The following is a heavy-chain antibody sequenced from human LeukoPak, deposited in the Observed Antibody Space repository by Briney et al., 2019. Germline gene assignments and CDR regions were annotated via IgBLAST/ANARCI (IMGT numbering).Heavy chain of an antibody. CDR3: ASGTIFGVIAPSSFHR. D-gene: IGHD3-3*01. V-gene: IGHV4-59*12. CDR2: IFYGGNT. Sequence: SETLSLTCTVSDGSISSFYWTWIRQSPGKGLEWIGYIFYGGNTNYNPSLESRVTMSMDTSKSQFSLKLTSVTAAHTAVYYCASGTIFGVIAPSSFHRWGRGALVTVSS. CDR1: DGSISSFY. J-gene: IGHJ5*02.